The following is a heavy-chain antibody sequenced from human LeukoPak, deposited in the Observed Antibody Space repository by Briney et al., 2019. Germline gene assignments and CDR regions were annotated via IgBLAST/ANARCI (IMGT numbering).Heavy chain of an antibody. D-gene: IGHD2-21*01. V-gene: IGHV3-7*01. Sequence: HPGRSLRLSCAASGFTFSSYGMHWVRQAPGKGLEWVANIKQDGSEKYYVDSVKGRFTISRDNAKNSLYLQMNSLRAEDTAVYYCAKDLPRDTIAWGQGTMVTVSS. J-gene: IGHJ3*01. CDR2: IKQDGSEK. CDR3: AKDLPRDTIA. CDR1: GFTFSSYG.